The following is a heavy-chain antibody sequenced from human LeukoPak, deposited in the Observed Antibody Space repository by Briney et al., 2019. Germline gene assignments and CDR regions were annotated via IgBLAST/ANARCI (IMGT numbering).Heavy chain of an antibody. J-gene: IGHJ4*02. CDR1: GFTFRAFG. CDR2: IRYDGSNK. CDR3: AKDRYGGAVGRYFDY. V-gene: IGHV3-30*02. D-gene: IGHD4-23*01. Sequence: PGGSLRLSCEASGFTFRAFGMHWVRQAPGKGLEWVAFIRYDGSNKYYADSVKGRFTISRDNSKNTLYLQMNSLRAEDTAVYYCAKDRYGGAVGRYFDYWGQGTLVTVSS.